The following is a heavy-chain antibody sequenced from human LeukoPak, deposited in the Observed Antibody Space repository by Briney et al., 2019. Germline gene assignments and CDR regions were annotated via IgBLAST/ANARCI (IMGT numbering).Heavy chain of an antibody. CDR2: IYNSGST. Sequence: SETLSLTCTVSGGSISSYYWSWIRQPAGKGLEWIGRIYNSGSTTYNPSLKSRVTMSVDTSKNQFSLKLSSVTAADTAVYYCARDLGQYYDTSDNWFDPWGQGTLVTVSS. V-gene: IGHV4-4*07. D-gene: IGHD3-22*01. CDR3: ARDLGQYYDTSDNWFDP. CDR1: GGSISSYY. J-gene: IGHJ5*02.